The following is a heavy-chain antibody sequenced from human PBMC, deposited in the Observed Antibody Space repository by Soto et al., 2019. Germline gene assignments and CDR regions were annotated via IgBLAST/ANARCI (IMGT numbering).Heavy chain of an antibody. CDR3: AEDTLERLPARYNYYYYYGMDV. V-gene: IGHV3-23*01. D-gene: IGHD3-3*01. J-gene: IGHJ6*02. CDR2: ISGSGGST. Sequence: PGGSLRLSCAASGFTFSSYAMSWVRQAPGKGLEWVSAISGSGGSTYYADSVKGRFTISRDNSKNTLYLQMNSLRAEDTAVYYCAEDTLERLPARYNYYYYYGMDVWGQGTTVTVSS. CDR1: GFTFSSYA.